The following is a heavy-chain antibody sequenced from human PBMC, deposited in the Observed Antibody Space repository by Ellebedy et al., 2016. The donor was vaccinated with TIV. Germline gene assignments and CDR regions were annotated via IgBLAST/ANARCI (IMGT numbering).Heavy chain of an antibody. V-gene: IGHV3-9*01. CDR3: GKDILPGGMDV. CDR1: GFTFDGYA. Sequence: SLKISCVGAGFTFDGYAMHWVRQATGKGLEWVAGMDWASGRIDYADSVKGRFTISRNNAENSLNLQMNSLRTEDTAFYYCGKDILPGGMDVWGQGTMVTVSS. CDR2: MDWASGRI. J-gene: IGHJ3*01. D-gene: IGHD6-13*01.